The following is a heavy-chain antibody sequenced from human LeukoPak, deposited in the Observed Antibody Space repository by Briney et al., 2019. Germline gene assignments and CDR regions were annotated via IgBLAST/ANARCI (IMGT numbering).Heavy chain of an antibody. V-gene: IGHV1-18*01. Sequence: GASVKVSCKASGYTFTSYGISWVRQAPGQGLEWMGWISAYNGNTNYAQKLQGRVTMTTDTSTSTAYMELRSLRSDDTAVYYCARDVSPVGARAGVGAFDIWGQGTMVTVSS. J-gene: IGHJ3*02. D-gene: IGHD1-26*01. CDR3: ARDVSPVGARAGVGAFDI. CDR1: GYTFTSYG. CDR2: ISAYNGNT.